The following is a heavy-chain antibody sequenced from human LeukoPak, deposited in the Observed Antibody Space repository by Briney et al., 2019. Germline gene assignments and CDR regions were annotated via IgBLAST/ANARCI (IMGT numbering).Heavy chain of an antibody. D-gene: IGHD3-10*01. J-gene: IGHJ3*02. CDR2: IYYNGIT. CDR1: SGSIRTFY. V-gene: IGHV4-59*01. Sequence: SETLSLTCTVSSGSIRTFYWSWIRQPPGKGLEWIGYIYYNGITNYNPSLKSRVTISVDTSKNQFSLKLTSVTAADTAVYYCARDLWFGGPRGAFDIWGQGTMVTVSS. CDR3: ARDLWFGGPRGAFDI.